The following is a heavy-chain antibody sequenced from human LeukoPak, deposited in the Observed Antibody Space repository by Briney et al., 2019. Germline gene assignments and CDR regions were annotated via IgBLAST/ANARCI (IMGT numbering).Heavy chain of an antibody. V-gene: IGHV3-30*18. Sequence: PGGSLRLSCAASGFTFSSYWMSWVRQAPGKGLEWVAVISYDGSNKYYADSVKGRFTISRDNSKNTLYLQMNSLRAEDTAVYYCAKPLWFGELSGPFDYWGQGTLVTVSS. D-gene: IGHD3-10*01. CDR1: GFTFSSYW. CDR2: ISYDGSNK. CDR3: AKPLWFGELSGPFDY. J-gene: IGHJ4*02.